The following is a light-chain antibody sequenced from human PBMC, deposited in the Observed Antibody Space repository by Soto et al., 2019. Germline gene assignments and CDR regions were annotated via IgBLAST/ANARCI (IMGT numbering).Light chain of an antibody. CDR1: QSVSGSY. CDR2: GAS. CDR3: QQYGSSPIT. Sequence: EIVLTQSPGTLSLSPGERATLSCRASQSVSGSYLAWYQQKPGQAPRLLIYGASGRATGIPDRFSGSGSGADFTLTISRLEPEDFAVYYCQQYGSSPITFGHGTRLESK. J-gene: IGKJ5*01. V-gene: IGKV3-20*01.